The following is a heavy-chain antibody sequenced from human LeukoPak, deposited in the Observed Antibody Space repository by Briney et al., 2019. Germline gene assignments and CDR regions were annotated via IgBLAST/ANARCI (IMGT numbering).Heavy chain of an antibody. CDR2: ISSSGSTI. V-gene: IGHV3-48*04. Sequence: GGSLRLSCAASGFTFSSYGMHWVRQAPGKGLEWVSYISSSGSTIYYADSVKGRFTISRDNAKNSLYLQMNSLRAEDTAVYYCAREGLATLIAVPEGFDYWGQGTLVTVSS. D-gene: IGHD6-19*01. CDR3: AREGLATLIAVPEGFDY. J-gene: IGHJ4*02. CDR1: GFTFSSYG.